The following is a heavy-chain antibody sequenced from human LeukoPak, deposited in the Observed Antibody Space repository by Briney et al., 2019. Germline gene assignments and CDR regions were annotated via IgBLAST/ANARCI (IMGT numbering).Heavy chain of an antibody. V-gene: IGHV3-23*01. CDR2: ISTGGGST. Sequence: PGGSLRLSCAVSGFTVSSNYMSWVRQAPGKGLEWVSTISTGGGSTYYADSVKGRFTISRDNSKSTLYLQINGLRGDDTAVYYCAKSGGQWGQGTLVTVSS. J-gene: IGHJ4*02. CDR1: GFTVSSNY. D-gene: IGHD2-15*01. CDR3: AKSGGQ.